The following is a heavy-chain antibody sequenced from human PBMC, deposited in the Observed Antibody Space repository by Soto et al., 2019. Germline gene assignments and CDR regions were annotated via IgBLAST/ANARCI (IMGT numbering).Heavy chain of an antibody. CDR3: AKDGHIWNFYYHMDV. D-gene: IGHD3-3*02. CDR2: IGGGGVTK. V-gene: IGHV3-23*01. Sequence: EEQLLESGGGLVQPGGSLIVSCAASGFIFRNHAMTWVRQAPGKGLEWVSTIGGGGVTKYYADSVKGRFTISRDNSKSTVFLQMNGLRAEDTALYYCAKDGHIWNFYYHMDVWGKGTAVTVSS. CDR1: GFIFRNHA. J-gene: IGHJ6*03.